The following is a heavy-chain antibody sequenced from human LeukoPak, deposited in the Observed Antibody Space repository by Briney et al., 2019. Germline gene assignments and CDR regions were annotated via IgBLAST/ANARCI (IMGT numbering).Heavy chain of an antibody. Sequence: SGGSLRLSCAASGFTFSSYAMTWVRQASGKGLEWVAAISASGGSTFHADSVQGRFIISRDNSKNTLYLQMSSLRAEDTALYYCATRSGIAAATTNYYYGMDVWGQGTTVTVSS. CDR3: ATRSGIAAATTNYYYGMDV. CDR1: GFTFSSYA. CDR2: ISASGGST. J-gene: IGHJ6*01. D-gene: IGHD6-13*01. V-gene: IGHV3-23*01.